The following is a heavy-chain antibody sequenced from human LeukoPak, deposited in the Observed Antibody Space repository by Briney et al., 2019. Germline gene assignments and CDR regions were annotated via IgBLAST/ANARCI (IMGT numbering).Heavy chain of an antibody. D-gene: IGHD6-19*01. CDR3: AKAEVEAVAGPHAEDYYYYGMDV. V-gene: IGHV3-23*01. Sequence: GGSLRLSCAASGFTFSSYAMSWVRQAPGKGLEWVSAISGSGGSTYYADSVKGRFTISRDNSKNTLYLQMNSLRAEDTAVYYCAKAEVEAVAGPHAEDYYYYGMDVWGQGTTVTVSS. CDR2: ISGSGGST. J-gene: IGHJ6*02. CDR1: GFTFSSYA.